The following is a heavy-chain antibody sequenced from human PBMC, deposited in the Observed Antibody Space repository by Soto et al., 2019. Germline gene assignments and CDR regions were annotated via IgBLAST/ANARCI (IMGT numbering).Heavy chain of an antibody. CDR2: IYYSGSA. V-gene: IGHV4-31*01. D-gene: IGHD6-19*01. J-gene: IGHJ5*02. Sequence: QVQLQESGPGLVKPSQTLSLTCTVSGGSISSSDYYWSWIRQHPGKGLEWIGYIYYSGSAYYNPAPKRPVTLSVDTSKNQFSLKVTSVTAADTAVYYCAREVSPNSRGWYTVLVRWFDPWGQGTLVTVSS. CDR3: AREVSPNSRGWYTVLVRWFDP. CDR1: GGSISSSDYY.